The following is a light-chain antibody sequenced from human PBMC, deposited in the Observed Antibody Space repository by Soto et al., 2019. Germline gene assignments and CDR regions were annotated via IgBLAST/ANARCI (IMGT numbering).Light chain of an antibody. CDR2: GTS. CDR3: QQYNKRPIT. CDR1: ESLSVN. V-gene: IGKV3-15*01. J-gene: IGKJ1*01. Sequence: EIVMTQSPGTLSVSTGERVTLSCRASESLSVNLAWYQQKPGQAPRLLIYGTSIRATGVPARFSGSGSGTEFTLTISSLQSEDFVVYYCQQYNKRPITFGQGTKVDIK.